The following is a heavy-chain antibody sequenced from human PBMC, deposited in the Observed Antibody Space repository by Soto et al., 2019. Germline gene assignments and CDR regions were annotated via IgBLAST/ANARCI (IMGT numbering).Heavy chain of an antibody. CDR2: INPKSGGT. CDR3: ARGHSTDCSNGVCSFFYNHEMDV. J-gene: IGHJ6*02. Sequence: GASVKVSSKASGYSFTDYHIHWVRQAPGQGLEWLGRINPKSGGTSTAQKFQGWVTMTRDRSISTVYMELTRLRSDDTAVYFCARGHSTDCSNGVCSFFYNHEMDVWGQGTTVTVSS. V-gene: IGHV1-2*04. CDR1: GYSFTDYH. D-gene: IGHD2-8*01.